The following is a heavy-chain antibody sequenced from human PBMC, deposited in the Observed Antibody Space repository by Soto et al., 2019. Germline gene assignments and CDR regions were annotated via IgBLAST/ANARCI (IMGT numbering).Heavy chain of an antibody. J-gene: IGHJ6*02. CDR1: GGSISSYY. V-gene: IGHV4-59*08. Sequence: SETLSLTCTVSGGSISSYYCSWIRQPPGKGLEWVGYIYHNGNTNYNPSLRSRVTISLDTSKNQFSLKLTSVTAADTAVYYCARHRDGSGYYGMDVWGQGTTVTVSS. D-gene: IGHD3-22*01. CDR2: IYHNGNT. CDR3: ARHRDGSGYYGMDV.